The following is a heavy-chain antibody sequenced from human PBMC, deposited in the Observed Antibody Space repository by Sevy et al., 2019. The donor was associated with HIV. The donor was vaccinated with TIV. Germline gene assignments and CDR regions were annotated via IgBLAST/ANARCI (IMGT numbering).Heavy chain of an antibody. Sequence: SETLSLTCTVSVGSISSYYWSWIRQPPGKGLEWIGYIYYSGSTNYNPSLKSRVTISVDTSKNQFSLKLSSVTAADTAVYYCARVRGSADSSWYPYYFDYWGQGTLVTVSS. J-gene: IGHJ4*02. V-gene: IGHV4-59*01. CDR1: VGSISSYY. CDR2: IYYSGST. CDR3: ARVRGSADSSWYPYYFDY. D-gene: IGHD6-13*01.